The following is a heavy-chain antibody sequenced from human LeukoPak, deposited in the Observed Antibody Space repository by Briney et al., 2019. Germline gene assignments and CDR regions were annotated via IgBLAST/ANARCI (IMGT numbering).Heavy chain of an antibody. CDR3: AREGAFGSSPPSYDY. CDR1: GYTFTSCG. V-gene: IGHV1-18*01. D-gene: IGHD6-6*01. CDR2: ISAYNGNT. Sequence: ASVKVSCKASGYTFTSCGISWVRQAPGQGLEWMGWISAYNGNTNYAQKLQGRVTMTTDTSTSTAYMELRSLRSDDTAVYYCAREGAFGSSPPSYDYWGQGTLVTVSS. J-gene: IGHJ4*02.